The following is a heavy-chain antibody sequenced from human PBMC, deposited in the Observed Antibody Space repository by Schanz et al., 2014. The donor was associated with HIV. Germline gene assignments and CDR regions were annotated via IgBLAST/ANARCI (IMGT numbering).Heavy chain of an antibody. D-gene: IGHD3-22*01. CDR2: IWVDGTSK. J-gene: IGHJ4*02. V-gene: IGHV3-33*06. CDR1: GFTYRNYG. CDR3: VKGERIGYRIEVTGPTFDY. Sequence: QEQLVESGGGVVQPGRSLRLSCAASGFTYRNYGMHWVRQAPGKGLEWVAVIWVDGTSKFYADSVKGRFIISRDNSKNTLYVQIRSLRNEDTAVYYCVKGERIGYRIEVTGPTFDYWGQGTLVTVSS.